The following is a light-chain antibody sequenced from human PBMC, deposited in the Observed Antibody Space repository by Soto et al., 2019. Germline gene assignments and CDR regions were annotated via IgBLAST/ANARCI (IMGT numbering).Light chain of an antibody. CDR3: QQYYSTPRT. CDR1: QSVLYSSNNKNY. V-gene: IGKV4-1*01. J-gene: IGKJ1*01. CDR2: WAS. Sequence: DIVMTQSPDSLAVSLGERATINCKSSQSVLYSSNNKNYLAWYQQKPGQPPKLLIYWASTRESGVPDRFSGSGSGTHFPLTLSSLQAEDVAVYYCQQYYSTPRTFGQGTKVEIK.